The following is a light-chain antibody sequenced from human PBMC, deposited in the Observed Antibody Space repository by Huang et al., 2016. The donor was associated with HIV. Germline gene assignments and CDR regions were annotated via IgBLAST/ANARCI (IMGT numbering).Light chain of an antibody. V-gene: IGKV3-15*01. CDR1: PSVSNE. CDR2: GAN. CDR3: QQYNDWPWT. Sequence: EIVMTQSPGTLSVSPGERATLSCRASPSVSNEVAWFQQKPGQAPRLLIYGANIRPSGTPAGFSGSGSGTEFTLTISSLQSEDFAIYYCQQYNDWPWTFGQGTKVEIK. J-gene: IGKJ1*01.